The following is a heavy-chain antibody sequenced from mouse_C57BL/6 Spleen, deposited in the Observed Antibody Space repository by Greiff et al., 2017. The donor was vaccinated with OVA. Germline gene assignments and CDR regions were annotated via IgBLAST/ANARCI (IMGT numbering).Heavy chain of an antibody. CDR2: ISSGGSYT. Sequence: EVKLVESGGDLVKPGGSLKLSCAASGFTFSSYGMSWVRQTPDKRLEWVATISSGGSYTYYPDSVKGRFTISRDNAKNTLYLQMSSLKSEDTAMDYCARHEERRYFDVWGTGTTVTVSS. J-gene: IGHJ1*03. D-gene: IGHD1-2*01. CDR1: GFTFSSYG. CDR3: ARHEERRYFDV. V-gene: IGHV5-6*01.